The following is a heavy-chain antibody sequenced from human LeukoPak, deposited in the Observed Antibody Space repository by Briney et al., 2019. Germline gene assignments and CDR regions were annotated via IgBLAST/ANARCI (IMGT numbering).Heavy chain of an antibody. Sequence: TLSLTWSVSGGSVSGTDYYWSWIRQPPGKGLEWIGYIHHSGTTSYNPSLKSRITISVDPSMNQFSLKLTSMTAADTAVYYCAGRGYAMADWGQGTPVTVSS. CDR1: GGSVSGTDYY. CDR3: AGRGYAMAD. D-gene: IGHD5-12*01. V-gene: IGHV4-30-4*01. J-gene: IGHJ4*02. CDR2: IHHSGTT.